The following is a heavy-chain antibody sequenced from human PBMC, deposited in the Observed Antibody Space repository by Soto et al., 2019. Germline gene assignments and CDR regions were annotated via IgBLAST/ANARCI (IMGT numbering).Heavy chain of an antibody. CDR2: IYPGDSDT. J-gene: IGHJ6*03. CDR3: ARLKGYCSSTSCYGYYYYMDV. CDR1: GYSFTSYW. Sequence: PGESLKISCKGSGYSFTSYWIGWVRQMPGKGLEWMGIIYPGDSDTRYSLSFQGQVTISADKSISTAYLQWSSLKASDTAMYYCARLKGYCSSTSCYGYYYYMDVWGKGTTVTVSS. V-gene: IGHV5-51*01. D-gene: IGHD2-2*01.